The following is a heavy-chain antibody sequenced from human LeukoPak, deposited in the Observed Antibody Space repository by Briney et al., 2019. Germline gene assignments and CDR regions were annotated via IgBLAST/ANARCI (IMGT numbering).Heavy chain of an antibody. CDR2: IYYSGGT. CDR1: GGSISSSSYY. Sequence: PSETLSLTCTVSGGSISSSSYYWGWIRQPPGKGLEWIGSIYYSGGTYYNPSLKSRVTISVDTSKNQFSLKLSSVTAADTAVYYCASTYYYDSSGYNFDYWGQGTLVTVSS. CDR3: ASTYYYDSSGYNFDY. D-gene: IGHD3-22*01. J-gene: IGHJ4*02. V-gene: IGHV4-39*07.